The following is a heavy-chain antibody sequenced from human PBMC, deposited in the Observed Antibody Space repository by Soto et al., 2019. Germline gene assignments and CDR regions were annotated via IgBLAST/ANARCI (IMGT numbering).Heavy chain of an antibody. J-gene: IGHJ4*02. CDR2: ISYDGDNK. CDR3: ARDRAAVAE. V-gene: IGHV3-30-3*01. Sequence: ESGGGVVQPGRSLRLSCAASGFTFSNYAMHWVRQAPGKGLEWVAFISYDGDNKYYADSVKGRFTISRDNSKNTLYLQMNSLSTEDTAVYYCARDRAAVAEWGQGTLVTVSS. D-gene: IGHD6-19*01. CDR1: GFTFSNYA.